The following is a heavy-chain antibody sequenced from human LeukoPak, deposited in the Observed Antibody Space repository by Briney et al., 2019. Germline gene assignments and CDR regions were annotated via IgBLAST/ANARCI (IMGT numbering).Heavy chain of an antibody. CDR3: ARDDAHFDY. J-gene: IGHJ4*02. CDR1: GFTFDDYA. V-gene: IGHV3-9*01. Sequence: GGSLRLSCAASGFTFDDYAMHWVRQAPGKGLEWVSGISWNSGSIGYADSVKGRFTISRDNAKNSLYLQMNSLRAEDTAVYYCARDDAHFDYWGQGTLVTVSS. CDR2: ISWNSGSI. D-gene: IGHD2-2*01.